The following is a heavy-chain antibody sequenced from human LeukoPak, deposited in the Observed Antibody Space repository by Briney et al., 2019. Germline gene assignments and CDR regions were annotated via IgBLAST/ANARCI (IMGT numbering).Heavy chain of an antibody. Sequence: GGSLRLSCAASGFTFSNYGMHWVRQAPGKGLEWVAVVSSDGSIDYYADSLRGRFTVSRDNSKNTMFLQFNTLRPEDTAVYYCAKQGPPVTTSHFDYWGQGTLVTVSS. CDR2: VSSDGSID. J-gene: IGHJ4*02. D-gene: IGHD4-17*01. V-gene: IGHV3-30*18. CDR1: GFTFSNYG. CDR3: AKQGPPVTTSHFDY.